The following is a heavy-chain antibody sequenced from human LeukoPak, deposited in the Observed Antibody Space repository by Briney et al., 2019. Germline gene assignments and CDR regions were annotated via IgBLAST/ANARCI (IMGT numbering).Heavy chain of an antibody. CDR1: GFTFSSYG. CDR2: IWYDGSNK. D-gene: IGHD2-15*01. V-gene: IGHV3-33*01. Sequence: GGYLSLSCAASGFTFSSYGMHWVRQAPGKGLEWGAVIWYDGSNKYYADSVKGRFTISTDNSKNTLYLQMNSLRAEDTAVYYCARDFCSGGSCYSGLSDPWGQGTLVSVSS. CDR3: ARDFCSGGSCYSGLSDP. J-gene: IGHJ5*02.